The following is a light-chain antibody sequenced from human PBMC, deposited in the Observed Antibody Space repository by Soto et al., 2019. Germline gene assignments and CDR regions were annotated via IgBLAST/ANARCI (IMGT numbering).Light chain of an antibody. J-gene: IGKJ1*01. V-gene: IGKV1-5*03. CDR3: QQYNDYWT. Sequence: DTQMTQSPSTLSASVGDRVTITCRASQSINIWLAWYQQKPGRAPKLLIYKASTLEGGVPSRFSGSGSGTEFTLTISSLQPDDFATYYCQQYNDYWTFGQGTKVDIK. CDR1: QSINIW. CDR2: KAS.